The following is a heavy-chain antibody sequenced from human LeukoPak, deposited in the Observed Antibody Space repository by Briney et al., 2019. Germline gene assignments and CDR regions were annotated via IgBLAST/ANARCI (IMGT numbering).Heavy chain of an antibody. CDR1: GYSFVGYG. CDR3: ARGCFDSRWASDI. Sequence: GASVKVSCKASGYSFVGYGITWVRQAPGQGLEWMGWINTNTRSPTYAQGFTGRFVFSLDTSVSTAYLQISSLKAEDTAVYYCARGCFDSRWASDIWGQGTMVTVSS. J-gene: IGHJ3*02. CDR2: INTNTRSP. D-gene: IGHD3-9*01. V-gene: IGHV7-4-1*02.